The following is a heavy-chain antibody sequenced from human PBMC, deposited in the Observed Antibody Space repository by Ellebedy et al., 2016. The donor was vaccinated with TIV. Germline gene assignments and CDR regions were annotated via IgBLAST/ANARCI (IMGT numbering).Heavy chain of an antibody. CDR1: GFTFSSYA. D-gene: IGHD3-9*01. J-gene: IGHJ2*01. CDR3: ATLRGYDILTGYLPRYFDL. Sequence: GESLKISXAASGFTFSSYAMSWVRQAPGKGLEWVSAISGSGGSTYYADSVKGRFTISRDNSKNTLYLQMNSLRAEDTAVYYCATLRGYDILTGYLPRYFDLWGRGTLVTASS. V-gene: IGHV3-23*01. CDR2: ISGSGGST.